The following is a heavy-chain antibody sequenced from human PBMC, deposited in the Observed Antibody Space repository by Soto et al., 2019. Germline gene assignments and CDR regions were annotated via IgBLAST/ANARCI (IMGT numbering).Heavy chain of an antibody. D-gene: IGHD5-18*01. CDR2: IYYSGST. J-gene: IGHJ4*02. V-gene: IGHV4-59*01. CDR3: ARDSVDTAYFDY. CDR1: GGSISSYX. Sequence: QVQLQESGPGLVKPSETLSLTCTVSGGSISSYXWSWIXXPXGXGLEWIGYIYYSGSTNYNPSLKSRVTISVDTSKNQFSLKLSSVTAADTAVYYCARDSVDTAYFDYWGQGTLVTVSS.